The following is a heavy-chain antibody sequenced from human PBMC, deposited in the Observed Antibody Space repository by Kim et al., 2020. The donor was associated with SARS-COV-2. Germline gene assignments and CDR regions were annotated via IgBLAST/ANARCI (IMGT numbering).Heavy chain of an antibody. CDR2: ISYDGSNK. J-gene: IGHJ6*01. V-gene: IGHV3-33*05. CDR3: ARDRGQVATGPYYYYGM. Sequence: GGSLRLSCAASGFTFSSYGMHWVRQAPGKGLEWVAVISYDGSNKYYADSVKGRFTISRDNSKNTLYLQMNSLRAEDTAVYYCARDRGQVATGPYYYYGM. CDR1: GFTFSSYG. D-gene: IGHD5-12*01.